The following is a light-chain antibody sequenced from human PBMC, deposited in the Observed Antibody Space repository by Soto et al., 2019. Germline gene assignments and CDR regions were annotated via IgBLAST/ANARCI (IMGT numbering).Light chain of an antibody. V-gene: IGKV3-15*01. Sequence: IAMTKSPSTLTESPGERAPPSCRTGTSVSSKLDWYQQKPGQAPRLLIYDASTRATGVPARFSGSGSGTEFTLAISSLQSEDFAAYYCQQFNSWPRTFGQGTKVDIK. CDR2: DAS. CDR1: TSVSSK. J-gene: IGKJ1*01. CDR3: QQFNSWPRT.